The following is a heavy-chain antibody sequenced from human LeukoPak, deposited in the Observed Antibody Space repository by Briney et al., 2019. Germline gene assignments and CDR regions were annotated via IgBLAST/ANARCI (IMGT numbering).Heavy chain of an antibody. J-gene: IGHJ4*02. V-gene: IGHV1-46*01. CDR3: AKDPGRKSRYSSGWYYFDY. CDR1: GYTFTSYY. D-gene: IGHD6-19*01. Sequence: GASVKVSCTASGYTFTSYYMHWVRQAPGQGLEWMGIINPSGGSTSYAQKFQDRVTMTRDTSTSTVYMELSSLRAEDTAVYYCAKDPGRKSRYSSGWYYFDYWGQGTLVTVSS. CDR2: INPSGGST.